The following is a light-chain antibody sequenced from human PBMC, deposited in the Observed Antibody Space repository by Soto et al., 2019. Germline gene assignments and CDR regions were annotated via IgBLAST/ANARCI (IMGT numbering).Light chain of an antibody. CDR2: EVS. Sequence: QSALTQPASVSGSPGQSITTSCTGTSSDVGSDNLVSWYQQHPGKAPKFMIYEVSKRPSGVSNRFSGSKSGNTASLTISGLQAEDEADYYCSSYAGTSTYVFGTGTKVTVL. V-gene: IGLV2-23*02. CDR3: SSYAGTSTYV. J-gene: IGLJ1*01. CDR1: SSDVGSDNL.